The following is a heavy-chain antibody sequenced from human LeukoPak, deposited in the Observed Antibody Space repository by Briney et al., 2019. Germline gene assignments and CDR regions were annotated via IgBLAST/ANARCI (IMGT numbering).Heavy chain of an antibody. CDR1: AYPFTGYY. Sequence: ASVKVSCKASAYPFTGYYVHWVRQAPGQGLEWMGWINPNSGGTNYAQKFQGRVTMTRDTSISTAYMELSRLRSDDTAVYYCAREGVIVATIGVGDAFDIWGQGTMVTVSS. CDR2: INPNSGGT. V-gene: IGHV1-2*02. CDR3: AREGVIVATIGVGDAFDI. D-gene: IGHD5-12*01. J-gene: IGHJ3*02.